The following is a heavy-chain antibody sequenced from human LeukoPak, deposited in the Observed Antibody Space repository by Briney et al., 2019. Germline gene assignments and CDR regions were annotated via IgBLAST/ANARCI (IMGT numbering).Heavy chain of an antibody. D-gene: IGHD3-16*02. CDR2: IYPGDSDP. Sequence: GESLKISCSGSGYSFTDYWIGWVRQMPGKGLEWVGIIYPGDSDPRYSPSFQGQVTISADKSISTAYLQWSSLKASDTAMYYCARHREPRGYPDDAFDIWGQGTLVTVSS. CDR1: GYSFTDYW. V-gene: IGHV5-51*01. J-gene: IGHJ3*02. CDR3: ARHREPRGYPDDAFDI.